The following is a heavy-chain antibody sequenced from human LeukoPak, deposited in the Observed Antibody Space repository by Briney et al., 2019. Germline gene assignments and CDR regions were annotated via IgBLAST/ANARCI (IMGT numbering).Heavy chain of an antibody. D-gene: IGHD3-3*01. Sequence: PSETLSLTCTVSGGSISSGGYYWSWIRQPPGKGLEWIGYIYHSGSTYYNPSLKSRVTISVDRSKNQFSLKLSSVTAADTAVYYCAGRGFLEWPGLWGRGTLVTVSS. CDR2: IYHSGST. J-gene: IGHJ2*01. CDR3: AGRGFLEWPGL. V-gene: IGHV4-30-2*01. CDR1: GGSISSGGYY.